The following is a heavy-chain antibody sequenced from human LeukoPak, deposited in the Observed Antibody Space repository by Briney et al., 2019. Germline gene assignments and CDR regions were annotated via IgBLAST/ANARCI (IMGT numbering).Heavy chain of an antibody. CDR2: LSFDGSNE. CDR1: GFTFSSYG. Sequence: PEGSLRLSCAASGFTFSSYGMHWVRQSPGRGLEWVSFLSFDGSNEFYADSLKGRYTISRDNSKDTLYLQMDSLRAEDTALYYCAREEHDYVWGSYRYYSYYGMDVWGQGTTVTVSS. V-gene: IGHV3-30*03. CDR3: AREEHDYVWGSYRYYSYYGMDV. D-gene: IGHD3-16*02. J-gene: IGHJ6*02.